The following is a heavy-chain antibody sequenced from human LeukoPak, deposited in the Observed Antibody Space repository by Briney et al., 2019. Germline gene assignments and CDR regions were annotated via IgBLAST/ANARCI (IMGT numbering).Heavy chain of an antibody. D-gene: IGHD6-13*01. CDR3: TTEGKLLGDSDS. Sequence: PGGSLRLSCAASGFTFSGYTMNWVRQAPGKGLEWVSSITSSSSYIYYADSVKGRFTISRDNAKNSLFLQMNSLKTEDTAVYYCTTEGKLLGDSDSWGQGTLVTVSS. CDR2: ITSSSSYI. J-gene: IGHJ4*02. V-gene: IGHV3-21*03. CDR1: GFTFSGYT.